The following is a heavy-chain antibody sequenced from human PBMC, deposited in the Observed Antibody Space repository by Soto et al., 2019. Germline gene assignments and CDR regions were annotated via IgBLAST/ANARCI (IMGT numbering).Heavy chain of an antibody. CDR1: GGSISSTNW. CDR2: IYHSGST. V-gene: IGHV4-4*02. Sequence: PSETLSLTCAVSGGSISSTNWWSWVRQPPGKGLEWIGEIYHSGSTNYNPSLKSRVTILVDKSKNQFSLKLSSVTAADTAVYYCSRPSAAAGLFDYWGQGTLVTVSS. J-gene: IGHJ4*02. D-gene: IGHD6-13*01. CDR3: SRPSAAAGLFDY.